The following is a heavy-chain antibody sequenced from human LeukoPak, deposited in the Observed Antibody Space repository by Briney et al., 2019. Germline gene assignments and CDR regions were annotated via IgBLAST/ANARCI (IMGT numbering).Heavy chain of an antibody. V-gene: IGHV1-2*02. CDR3: ARGSRLYGHRTSYDYPFDY. Sequence: ASVKVSCKASGYTFTGYYMHWVRQAPGQGLEWMGWINPNSGGTNYAQKFQGRVTMTRDTSISTAYMELSSLRSEDTAVYYCARGSRLYGHRTSYDYPFDYWGQGTLVTVSS. CDR2: INPNSGGT. CDR1: GYTFTGYY. J-gene: IGHJ4*02. D-gene: IGHD3-16*01.